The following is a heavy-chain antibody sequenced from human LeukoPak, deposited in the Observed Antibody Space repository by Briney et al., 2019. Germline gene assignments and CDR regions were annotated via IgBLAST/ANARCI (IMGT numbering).Heavy chain of an antibody. CDR3: ARDYLGAGFSYAYDY. D-gene: IGHD5-18*01. CDR1: GGSISSYY. CDR2: IYPSGST. V-gene: IGHV4-4*08. J-gene: IGHJ4*02. Sequence: PSETLSLTCTVSGGSISSYYWSWIRQPPGKGLEWIGYIYPSGSTNYNPSLKSRVTISVDTSKNQFSLKLSSVTAADTAVYYCARDYLGAGFSYAYDYWGQGTLVTVSS.